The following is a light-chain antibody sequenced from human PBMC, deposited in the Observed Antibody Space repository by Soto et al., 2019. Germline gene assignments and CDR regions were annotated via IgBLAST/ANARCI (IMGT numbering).Light chain of an antibody. CDR3: QQYSTTPVT. CDR2: WAS. Sequence: DIVMTQSPDSLAVSLGERATINCKSSQTVLYTSNYLAWYQQKPGQPPKLLIYWASTRESGVPDRFSGSGSGTDFTLTISSLHAEDVAVYYCQQYSTTPVTFGQGTKVEIK. J-gene: IGKJ1*01. V-gene: IGKV4-1*01. CDR1: QTVLYTSNY.